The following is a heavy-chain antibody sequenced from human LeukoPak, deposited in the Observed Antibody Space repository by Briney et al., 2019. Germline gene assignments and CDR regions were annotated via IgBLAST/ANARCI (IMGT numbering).Heavy chain of an antibody. J-gene: IGHJ5*02. Sequence: PGGSLRLSCAASGFTFSNYGISWVRQAPGKGLEWVSGIIDSGGRTNYADFVKGRFTISRYNSKNTLYLEMNSLRAEDTAVYYCARSVWSVAGPRIPWGQGTLVTVSS. CDR2: IIDSGGRT. D-gene: IGHD6-19*01. CDR3: ARSVWSVAGPRIP. CDR1: GFTFSNYG. V-gene: IGHV3-23*01.